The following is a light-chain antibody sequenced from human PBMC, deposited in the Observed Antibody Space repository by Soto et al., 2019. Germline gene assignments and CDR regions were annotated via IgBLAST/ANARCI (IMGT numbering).Light chain of an antibody. CDR3: SSYAGSNNLV. V-gene: IGLV2-8*01. CDR1: SSDVGGYNY. CDR2: EVS. Sequence: QSVLTQPPSASGSPGQSVTISCTGTSSDVGGYNYVSWYQQHPGKAPKPMIYEVSKRPSGVPDRFSGSKSGNTASLTVSGLQAEDEADYYCSSYAGSNNLVFGTGTKLTVL. J-gene: IGLJ1*01.